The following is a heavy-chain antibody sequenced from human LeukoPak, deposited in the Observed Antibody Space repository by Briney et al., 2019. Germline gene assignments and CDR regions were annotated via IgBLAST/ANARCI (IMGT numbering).Heavy chain of an antibody. CDR1: GYTFTGYY. Sequence: ASVKVSCKASGYTFTGYYMHWVRQAPGQGLEWMGWINPNSGGTNYAQKFQGRVTMTRDTSISTAYMELSRLRSDDTAVYYCARGPKPSHCSSNRCPYYYGMDVWGQETTVTVSS. CDR2: INPNSGGT. V-gene: IGHV1-2*02. J-gene: IGHJ6*02. D-gene: IGHD2-2*01. CDR3: ARGPKPSHCSSNRCPYYYGMDV.